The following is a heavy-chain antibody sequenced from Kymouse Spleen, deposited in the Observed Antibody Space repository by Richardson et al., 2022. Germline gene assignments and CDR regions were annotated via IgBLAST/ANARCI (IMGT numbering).Heavy chain of an antibody. V-gene: IGHV4-34*01. CDR1: GGSFSGYY. D-gene: IGHD5-18,IGHD5-18*01. CDR2: INHSGST. CDR3: ARERYSYGLDY. Sequence: QVQLQQWGAGLLKPSETLSLTCAVYGGSFSGYYWSWIRQPPGKGLEWIGEINHSGSTNYNPSLKSRVTISVDTSKNQFSLKLSSVTAADTAVYYCARERYSYGLDYWGQGTLVTVSS. J-gene: IGHJ4*02.